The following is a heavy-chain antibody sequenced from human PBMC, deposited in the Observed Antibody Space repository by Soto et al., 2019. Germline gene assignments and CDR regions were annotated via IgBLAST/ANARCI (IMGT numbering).Heavy chain of an antibody. V-gene: IGHV3-64*01. CDR1: GFTFSSYA. J-gene: IGHJ4*02. Sequence: GGSLRLSCAASGFTFSSYAMHWVRQAPGKGLEYVSAISSNGGSTYYANSVKGRFTISRDNSKNTLYLQMGSLRAEDMAVYYCARGTYQLLSFMVFGVVNWGQGTLVTVSS. D-gene: IGHD2-2*01. CDR2: ISSNGGST. CDR3: ARGTYQLLSFMVFGVVN.